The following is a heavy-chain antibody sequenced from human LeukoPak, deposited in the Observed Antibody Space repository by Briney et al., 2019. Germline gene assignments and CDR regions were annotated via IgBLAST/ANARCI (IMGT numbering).Heavy chain of an antibody. J-gene: IGHJ4*02. CDR1: GFTFSSYA. V-gene: IGHV3-23*01. D-gene: IGHD1-26*01. Sequence: GGSLRLSCAASGFTFSSYAMSWVRQAPGKGLEWVSAISGSGGSTYYADSVKGRFTISRDNSKNTLYLQMNSLRAEDTAVYYCARDIGGSYLFDYWGQGTLVTVSS. CDR3: ARDIGGSYLFDY. CDR2: ISGSGGST.